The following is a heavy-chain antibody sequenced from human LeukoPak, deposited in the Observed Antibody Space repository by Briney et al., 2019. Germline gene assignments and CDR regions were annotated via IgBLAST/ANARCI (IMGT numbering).Heavy chain of an antibody. CDR3: ARRAGAYSHPYDY. Sequence: PGGSLRLSCAASGFSFSSHGMSWVRQAPGKGLEWVSGIIGGAGGTYYADSVKGRFTISRDNAKHTLYLQMNSLRAEDTAVYYCARRAGAYSHPYDYWGQGTLVTVSS. J-gene: IGHJ4*02. D-gene: IGHD4/OR15-4a*01. CDR2: IIGGAGGT. V-gene: IGHV3-23*01. CDR1: GFSFSSHG.